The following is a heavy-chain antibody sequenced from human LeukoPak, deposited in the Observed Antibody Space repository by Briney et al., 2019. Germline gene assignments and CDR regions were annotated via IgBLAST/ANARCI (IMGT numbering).Heavy chain of an antibody. CDR3: RVAAPWTDY. J-gene: IGHJ4*02. Sequence: PGGSLRLSCAASGFTFSRYWMHWVGQAPGRGLVWVSRINSDGSSTSYADSVKGRFTISRDNAKNTLYLQMNSLRAEDTAVYYCRVAAPWTDYWGQGTLVTVSS. D-gene: IGHD6-13*01. CDR2: INSDGSST. CDR1: GFTFSRYW. V-gene: IGHV3-74*01.